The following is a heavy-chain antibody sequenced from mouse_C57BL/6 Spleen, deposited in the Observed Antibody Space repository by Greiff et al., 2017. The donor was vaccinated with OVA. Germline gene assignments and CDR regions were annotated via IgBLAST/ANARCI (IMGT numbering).Heavy chain of an antibody. D-gene: IGHD1-1*01. CDR1: GYTFTSYW. J-gene: IGHJ2*01. Sequence: QVQLKQPGAELVMPGASVKLSCKASGYTFTSYWMHWVKQRPGQGLEWIGEIDPSDSYTNYNQKFKGKSTLTVDKSSSTAYMQLSSLTSEDSAVYYGAYGGYFDYWGQGTTLTVSS. CDR3: AYGGYFDY. CDR2: IDPSDSYT. V-gene: IGHV1-69*01.